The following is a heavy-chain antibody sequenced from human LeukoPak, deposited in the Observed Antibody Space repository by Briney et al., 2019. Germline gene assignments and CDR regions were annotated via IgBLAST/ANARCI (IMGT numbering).Heavy chain of an antibody. CDR1: GFTFSSYS. D-gene: IGHD3-10*01. V-gene: IGHV3-48*01. CDR2: ISSSSSTI. J-gene: IGHJ4*02. CDR3: ARAKGSGSYFL. Sequence: LTGGSLRLSCAASGFTFSSYSMNWVRQAPGKGLEWVSYISSSSSTIYYADSVKGRFTISRDNAKNSLYLQMNSLRAEDTAVYYCARAKGSGSYFLWGQGTLVTVSS.